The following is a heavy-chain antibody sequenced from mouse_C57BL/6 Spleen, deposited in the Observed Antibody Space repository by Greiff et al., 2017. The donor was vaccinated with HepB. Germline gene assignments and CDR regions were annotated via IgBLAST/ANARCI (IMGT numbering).Heavy chain of an antibody. CDR1: GYTFTSYW. V-gene: IGHV1-64*01. Sequence: QVQLKQPGAELVKPGASVKLSCKASGYTFTSYWMHWVKQRPGQGLEWIGMIHPNSGSTNYNEKFKSKATLTVDKSSSTAYMQLSSLTSEDSAVYYCARFSHDGLDYWGQGTTLTVSS. CDR2: IHPNSGST. J-gene: IGHJ2*01. D-gene: IGHD2-3*01. CDR3: ARFSHDGLDY.